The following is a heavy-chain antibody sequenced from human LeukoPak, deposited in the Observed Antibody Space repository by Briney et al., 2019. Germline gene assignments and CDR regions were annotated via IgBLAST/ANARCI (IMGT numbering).Heavy chain of an antibody. CDR2: IYPGDSDT. CDR1: GYSFTSYW. D-gene: IGHD5-12*01. J-gene: IGHJ4*02. Sequence: GESLKISSKGSGYSFTSYWIGWVRHMPGKGLEWMGFIYPGDSDTTYSPYFQGQVTISADKSISTAYLQWSSLKASDTAMYYCAREDGYERIDYWGQGTLVTVSS. V-gene: IGHV5-51*01. CDR3: AREDGYERIDY.